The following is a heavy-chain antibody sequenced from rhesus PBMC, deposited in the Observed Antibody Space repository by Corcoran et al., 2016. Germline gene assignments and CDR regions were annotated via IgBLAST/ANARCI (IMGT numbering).Heavy chain of an antibody. J-gene: IGHJ4*01. CDR2: TEPEDGEA. V-gene: IGHV1-111*02. Sequence: EVQLVQSGAGVKKPGATVKISCKASGYTFTDHYLHWVRPAPGKGLEWMGRTEPEDGEADYAQKFRGRATSIAEISTERAYMELSSMKSEGTAVYYCARGSNGGSVYFDYWGQGVLVTVSS. CDR1: GYTFTDHY. CDR3: ARGSNGGSVYFDY. D-gene: IGHD1-44*02.